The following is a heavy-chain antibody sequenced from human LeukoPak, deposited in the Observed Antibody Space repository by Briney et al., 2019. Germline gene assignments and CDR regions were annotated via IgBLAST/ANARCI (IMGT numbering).Heavy chain of an antibody. D-gene: IGHD6-19*01. J-gene: IGHJ5*02. V-gene: IGHV4-4*07. CDR2: FYTSGST. CDR3: ARCHEIAGYSSGWIDP. Sequence: SETLSLTCTVSGGSISEYYWSWIRQPAGKGLEWIGCFYTSGSTNYNPSLKSRVTMSVDTSKNQFSLNMSSVTAADTAVYYCARCHEIAGYSSGWIDPWGQGTLVTVSS. CDR1: GGSISEYY.